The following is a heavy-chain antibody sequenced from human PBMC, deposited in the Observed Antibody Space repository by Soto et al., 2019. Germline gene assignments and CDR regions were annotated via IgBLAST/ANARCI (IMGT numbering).Heavy chain of an antibody. D-gene: IGHD3-22*01. CDR1: GYTFTSYY. V-gene: IGHV1-46*01. CDR2: INASNGST. CDR3: ASENYYDSSGYWVDAFDI. Sequence: ASVKVSCKASGYTFTSYYMHWVRQAPGQGLEWMGMINASNGSTKYSQKFQGRVTMTRDTSTSTVYMELSSVRSEDTAVYYCASENYYDSSGYWVDAFDIWGQGTMVTVSS. J-gene: IGHJ3*02.